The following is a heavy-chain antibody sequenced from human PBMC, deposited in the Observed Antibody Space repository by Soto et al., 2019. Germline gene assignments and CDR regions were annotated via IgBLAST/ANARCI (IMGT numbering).Heavy chain of an antibody. J-gene: IGHJ4*02. V-gene: IGHV3-23*01. CDR2: ISGGGSST. CDR3: AQGGRHRASDY. CDR1: GGTFGNYG. Sequence: PGGSLRLSCGAAGGTFGNYGGRWVRQAPGKGLEWVAAISGGGSSTYYADSVKGRFTISRDNSKNTLYLQMNSLRAEDTAVYYCAQGGRHRASDYWGQGTLVTVSS.